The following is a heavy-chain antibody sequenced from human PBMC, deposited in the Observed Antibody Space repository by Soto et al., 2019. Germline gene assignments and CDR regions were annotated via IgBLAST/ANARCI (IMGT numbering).Heavy chain of an antibody. J-gene: IGHJ4*02. CDR2: ISAYNGNT. CDR3: ARLRYCSSTSCSEFDY. V-gene: IGHV1-18*01. CDR1: GYTFTSYG. Sequence: QVQLVQSGAEVKKPGASVKVSCKASGYTFTSYGISWVRQAPGQGLEWMGWISAYNGNTNYAQKLQGRVTMNTDTSKSTAYMELRSLRSDDTAVYYCARLRYCSSTSCSEFDYWGQGTLVTVSS. D-gene: IGHD2-2*01.